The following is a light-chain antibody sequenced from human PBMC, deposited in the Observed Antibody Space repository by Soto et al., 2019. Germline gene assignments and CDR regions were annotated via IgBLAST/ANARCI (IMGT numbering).Light chain of an antibody. CDR1: QTINRT. V-gene: IGKV1-39*01. CDR3: QQTFGVSYD. CDR2: AAS. J-gene: IGKJ2*01. Sequence: DIQMTQSPSSLSASIGDRVTFNCRASQTINRTLNWYQQKLGQGPKLLIYAASILQSGVPASFSGAGFGTNYPLTISSLQLEDFATYYCQQTFGVSYDLGPGTRLEIK.